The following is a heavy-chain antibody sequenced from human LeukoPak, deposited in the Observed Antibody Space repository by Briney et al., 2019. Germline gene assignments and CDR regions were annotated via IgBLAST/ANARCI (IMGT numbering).Heavy chain of an antibody. D-gene: IGHD3-16*02. CDR2: ISGSGGST. CDR1: GFTFSSYA. J-gene: IGHJ4*02. CDR3: AKDRSSGIDY. V-gene: IGHV3-23*01. Sequence: PGGSLRLSCAASGFTFSSYAMSWVRQAPGKGLEWVSAISGSGGSTYYADSVKGRFTISRDTSKSTLYLQMDSLRAEDTAVYYCAKDRSSGIDYWGQGTLVTVSS.